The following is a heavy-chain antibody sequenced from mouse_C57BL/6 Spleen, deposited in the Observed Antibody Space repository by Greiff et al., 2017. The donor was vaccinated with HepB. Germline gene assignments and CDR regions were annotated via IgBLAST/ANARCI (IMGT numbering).Heavy chain of an antibody. CDR1: GYSFTSYY. CDR2: IYPGSGNT. D-gene: IGHD2-3*01. Sequence: VKLMESGPELVKPGASVKISCKASGYSFTSYYIHWVKQRPGQGLEWIGWIYPGSGNTKYNEKFKGKATLTADTSSSTAYMQLSSLTSEDSAVYYCARGEDDCYYGRVWFAYWGQGTLVTVSA. CDR3: ARGEDDCYYGRVWFAY. V-gene: IGHV1-66*01. J-gene: IGHJ3*01.